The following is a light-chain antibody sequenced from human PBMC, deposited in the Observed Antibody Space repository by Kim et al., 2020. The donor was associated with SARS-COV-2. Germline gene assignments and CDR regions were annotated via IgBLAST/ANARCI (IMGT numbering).Light chain of an antibody. V-gene: IGKV3-20*01. CDR3: HQYGDSPDT. CDR2: GAS. J-gene: IGKJ2*01. CDR1: QSVGSNY. Sequence: LSPGGRATLSCRASQSVGSNYLAWYHQKPGQAPRLVMYGASSRATDIPDRFSGSGSGTDFTLTINRLEPEDFAVYYCHQYGDSPDTFGQGTKLEI.